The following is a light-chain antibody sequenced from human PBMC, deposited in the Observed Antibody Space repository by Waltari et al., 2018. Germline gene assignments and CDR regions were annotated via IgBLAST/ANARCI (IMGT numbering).Light chain of an antibody. Sequence: SYVLTQPPSVSVAPGQTATIHWGGDTIQTTRVHWYQLRPGQAPILVVFDASDRPSGISVLFSGSNSGHTATLTIRSVEAGDEADYYCQVCDTNTDHIIFGGGTKLTVL. V-gene: IGLV3-21*02. CDR3: QVCDTNTDHII. CDR1: TIQTTR. J-gene: IGLJ2*01. CDR2: DAS.